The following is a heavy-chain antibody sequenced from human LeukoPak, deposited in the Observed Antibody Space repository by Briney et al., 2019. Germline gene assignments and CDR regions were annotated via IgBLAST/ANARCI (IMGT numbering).Heavy chain of an antibody. V-gene: IGHV4-34*01. CDR1: GFTFSSYA. CDR3: ARHSGEQWLLYYSDY. CDR2: INHSGST. D-gene: IGHD6-19*01. Sequence: PGGSLRLSCAASGFTFSSYAMSWIRQPPGKGLEWIGEINHSGSTNYNPSLKSRVTISVDTSKNQFSLKLSSATAADTAVYYCARHSGEQWLLYYSDYWGQGTLVTVSS. J-gene: IGHJ4*02.